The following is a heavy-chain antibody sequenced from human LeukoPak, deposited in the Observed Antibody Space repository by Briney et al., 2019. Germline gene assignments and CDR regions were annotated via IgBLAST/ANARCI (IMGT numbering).Heavy chain of an antibody. J-gene: IGHJ6*02. Sequence: ASVKVSCKASGYTFTGYYMHWVRQAPGQGLEWMGWINPNSGGTNYAQKFQGRVTMTRDTSISTAYMELSRLRSDDTAVYYCARDPDVYDILTALSYYYYGMDVWGQGTTVTVSS. CDR3: ARDPDVYDILTALSYYYYGMDV. CDR1: GYTFTGYY. V-gene: IGHV1-2*02. D-gene: IGHD3-9*01. CDR2: INPNSGGT.